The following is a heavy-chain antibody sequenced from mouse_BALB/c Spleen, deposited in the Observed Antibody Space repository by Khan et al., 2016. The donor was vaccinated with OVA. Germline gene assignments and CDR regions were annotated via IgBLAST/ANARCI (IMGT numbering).Heavy chain of an antibody. CDR2: ICPRCGNT. J-gene: IGHJ3*01. D-gene: IGHD1-2*01. V-gene: IGHV1-77*01. CDR1: GYTFTDYY. Sequence: QVQLQQSGAELARPGASVKLSCKASGYTFTDYYINWVKQRTGQGLEWIGEICPRCGNTYNNEKYKNKATLTANETSTTAYMQLISLSSEDSTVLFCARRNYFGYTFAYWGQGTLVTVSA. CDR3: ARRNYFGYTFAY.